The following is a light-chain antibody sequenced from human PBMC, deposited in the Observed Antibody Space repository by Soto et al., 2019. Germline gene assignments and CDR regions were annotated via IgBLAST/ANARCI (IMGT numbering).Light chain of an antibody. CDR2: GAS. Sequence: EIVMTQSPVTLSLSPGERATLSCRASQSVSSSYLAWYQQKPGQAPRLLIYGASSRATGIPARFSGSGSETDFTLTITSLEPEDFAVYYCQQRNTWPPIPFGQGTRLEIK. V-gene: IGKV3D-20*02. CDR1: QSVSSSY. J-gene: IGKJ5*01. CDR3: QQRNTWPPIP.